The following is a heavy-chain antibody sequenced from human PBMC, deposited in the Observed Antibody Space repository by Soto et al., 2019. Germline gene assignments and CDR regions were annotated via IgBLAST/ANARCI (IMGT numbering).Heavy chain of an antibody. V-gene: IGHV4-61*01. J-gene: IGHJ6*02. Sequence: PSETLSLTCLVSGGSISSGSHYWNWIRQTPGRGPEWMGYIYYNGNTNYTPSIKSRLTISVDTSKNQFSLKLTSATAADTAVYCCARYSGSGYARIMDVWGQGTTVTVSS. CDR1: GGSISSGSHY. CDR2: IYYNGNT. CDR3: ARYSGSGYARIMDV. D-gene: IGHD5-12*01.